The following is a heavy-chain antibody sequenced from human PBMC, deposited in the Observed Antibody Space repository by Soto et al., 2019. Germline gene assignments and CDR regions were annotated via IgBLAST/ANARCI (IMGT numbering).Heavy chain of an antibody. CDR2: IYHSGST. CDR1: GGSISSSNW. D-gene: IGHD1-26*01. CDR3: ARVSGSYYYGMDV. V-gene: IGHV4-4*02. J-gene: IGHJ6*02. Sequence: QVQLQESGPGLVKPSGTLSLTCAVSGGSISSSNWWSWVRQPPGKGLEWIGEIYHSGSTNYNPSLKSRVPIAVDKSQNQFSRKLSSVTAADTAVYYCARVSGSYYYGMDVWGQGTTVTVSS.